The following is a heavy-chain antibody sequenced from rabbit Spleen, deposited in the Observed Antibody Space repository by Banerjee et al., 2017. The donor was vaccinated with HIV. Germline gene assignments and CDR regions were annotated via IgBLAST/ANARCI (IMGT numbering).Heavy chain of an antibody. V-gene: IGHV1S7*01. Sequence: QLEESGGGLVQPEGSLTLTCTASGFTIRSSYYMRWVRQAPGEGLEWVGYIVPIFGVTYFATWVNGRFTISSHNAQNTLYLQLNSLTAADTATYFCVREAGYAGYPYANLWGQGTLVTVS. CDR1: GFTIRSSYY. CDR2: IVPIFGVT. D-gene: IGHD6-1*01. J-gene: IGHJ4*01. CDR3: VREAGYAGYPYANL.